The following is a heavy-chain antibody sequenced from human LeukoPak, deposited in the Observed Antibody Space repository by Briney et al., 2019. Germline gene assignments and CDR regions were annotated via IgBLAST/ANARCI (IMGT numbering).Heavy chain of an antibody. CDR2: INWNGGST. CDR3: ARGGGYSYGTNWFDP. CDR1: GFTFSSYE. V-gene: IGHV3-20*04. J-gene: IGHJ5*02. Sequence: PGGSLRLSCAASGFTFSSYEMNWVRQAPGKGLEWVSGINWNGGSTGYADSVKGRFTISRDNAKNSLYLQMNSLRAEDTALYYCARGGGYSYGTNWFDPWGQGTLVTVSS. D-gene: IGHD5-18*01.